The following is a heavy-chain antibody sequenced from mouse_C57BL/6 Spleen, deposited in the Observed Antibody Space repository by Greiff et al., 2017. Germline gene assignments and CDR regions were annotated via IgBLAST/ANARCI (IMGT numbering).Heavy chain of an antibody. CDR2: IDPSDSYT. CDR3: ARREGPKVDY. CDR1: GYTFTSSW. J-gene: IGHJ4*01. Sequence: VQLQQSGAELVKPGASVKLSCKASGYTFTSSWMQWVKQRPGQGLEWIGEIDPSDSYTNYNQKFKGKATLTADTSSSTAYMQLSSLTSEDSAVYYCARREGPKVDYWGQGTSVTVSS. V-gene: IGHV1-50*01. D-gene: IGHD6-1*01.